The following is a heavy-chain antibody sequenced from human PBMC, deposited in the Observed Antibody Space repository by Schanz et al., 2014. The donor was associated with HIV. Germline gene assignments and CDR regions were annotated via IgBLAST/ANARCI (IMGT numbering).Heavy chain of an antibody. CDR1: GFTFSNYW. V-gene: IGHV3-7*01. Sequence: EVQLGESGGGLVRPGGSLRLSCAASGFTFSNYWMTWVRQAPGKGLEWGANQRQDGGELNYVDSVKGRFTIFRDNAKKSLYLQMNSVTTEDTAVYYCAREVVVRGKSYFDYWGQGTLVTVSS. CDR2: QRQDGGEL. CDR3: AREVVVRGKSYFDY. J-gene: IGHJ4*02. D-gene: IGHD3-22*01.